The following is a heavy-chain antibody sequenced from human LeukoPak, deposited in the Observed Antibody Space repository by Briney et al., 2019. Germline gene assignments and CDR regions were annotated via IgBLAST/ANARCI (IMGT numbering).Heavy chain of an antibody. CDR1: GGSISNYF. D-gene: IGHD1-26*01. Sequence: SETLSLTCTVSGGSISNYFWSWIRQPAGKGLEWIGRIYTSGSTNYNPSPKSRVTISVDTSKNQFSLKLSSVTAADTAVYYCARGRRVGATKGRYFDYWGQGTLVTVSS. V-gene: IGHV4-4*07. CDR3: ARGRRVGATKGRYFDY. J-gene: IGHJ4*02. CDR2: IYTSGST.